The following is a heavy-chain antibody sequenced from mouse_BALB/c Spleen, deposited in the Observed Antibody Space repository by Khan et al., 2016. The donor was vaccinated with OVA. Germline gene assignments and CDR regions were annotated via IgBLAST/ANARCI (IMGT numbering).Heavy chain of an antibody. CDR3: ARGGYYGNSLFDY. Sequence: QVRLQQSGPELVKPGASVKISCKASGYIFTDYYINWVKQKPGQGLEWIGWIYPGSGNTKYNEKFKGMATLTVDTSSSTAYMEFSSLTSEDTAVYCCARGGYYGNSLFDYWGQGTTLTVSS. J-gene: IGHJ2*01. D-gene: IGHD1-1*01. CDR2: IYPGSGNT. V-gene: IGHV1-84*02. CDR1: GYIFTDYY.